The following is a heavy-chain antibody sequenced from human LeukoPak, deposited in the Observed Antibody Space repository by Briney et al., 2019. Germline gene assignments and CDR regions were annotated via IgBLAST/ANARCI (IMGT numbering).Heavy chain of an antibody. Sequence: GGSLRLSCAASGFTFSSYAMHWVRQAPGKGLEWAAVISYDGSNKYYADSVKGRFTISRDNSKNTLYLQMNSLRAEDTAVYFCAKSDAYDTTYYFDFWGQGTLVTVSS. CDR1: GFTFSSYA. D-gene: IGHD3-22*01. V-gene: IGHV3-30-3*02. CDR2: ISYDGSNK. J-gene: IGHJ4*02. CDR3: AKSDAYDTTYYFDF.